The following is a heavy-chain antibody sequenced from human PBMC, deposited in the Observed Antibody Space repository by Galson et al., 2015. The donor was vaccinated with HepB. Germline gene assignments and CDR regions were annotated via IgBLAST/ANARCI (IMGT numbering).Heavy chain of an antibody. D-gene: IGHD3-22*01. J-gene: IGHJ4*02. V-gene: IGHV3-21*01. Sequence: SLRLSCAASGFTFSDYSMNWVRQAPGKGLEWVSSISSSSSFIYYADSMKGRFTVSRDNAKNLLYLQMNSLRAEDTAVYYCARAGMYYDGSGSDYWGQGTLVTVSS. CDR1: GFTFSDYS. CDR2: ISSSSSFI. CDR3: ARAGMYYDGSGSDY.